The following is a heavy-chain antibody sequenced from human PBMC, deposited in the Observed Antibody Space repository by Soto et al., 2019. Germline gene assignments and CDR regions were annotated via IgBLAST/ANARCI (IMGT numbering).Heavy chain of an antibody. CDR3: ASSYCSGGSCYDYFDY. D-gene: IGHD2-15*01. CDR2: IYYSGST. Sequence: LSLTCTVSGGSISSGGYYWSWIRQHPGKGLEWIGYIYYSGSTYYNPSLKSRVTISVDTSKNQFSLKLSSVTAADTAVYYCASSYCSGGSCYDYFDYWGQGTLVTVSS. V-gene: IGHV4-31*03. CDR1: GGSISSGGYY. J-gene: IGHJ4*02.